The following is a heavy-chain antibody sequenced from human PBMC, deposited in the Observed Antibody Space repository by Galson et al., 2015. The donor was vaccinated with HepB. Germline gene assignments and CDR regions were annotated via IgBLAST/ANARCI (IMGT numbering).Heavy chain of an antibody. V-gene: IGHV3-21*01. J-gene: IGHJ4*02. CDR1: GFTFSSYS. CDR3: ARDPEAWSGPPDY. CDR2: ISSSSSYI. Sequence: SLRLSCAASGFTFSSYSMNWVRQAPGKGLEWVSSISSSSSYIYYADSVKGRFTISRDNAKNSLYLQMNSLRAEDTAVYYCARDPEAWSGPPDYWGQGTLVTVSS. D-gene: IGHD3-3*01.